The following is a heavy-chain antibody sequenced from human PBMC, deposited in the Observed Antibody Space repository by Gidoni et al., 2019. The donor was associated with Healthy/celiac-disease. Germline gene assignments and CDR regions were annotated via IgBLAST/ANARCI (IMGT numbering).Heavy chain of an antibody. CDR3: AHRLMTDVTYYYDSSGHGEAFDI. Sequence: QITLKESGPTLVKPTQTLTLTCTFSGFSLSTSGVGVGWIRQPPGKALEWLALIYWDDDKRYSPSLKSRLTITKDTSKNQVVLTMTNMDPVDTATYYCAHRLMTDVTYYYDSSGHGEAFDIWGQGTMVTVSS. CDR1: GFSLSTSGVG. V-gene: IGHV2-5*02. D-gene: IGHD3-22*01. CDR2: IYWDDDK. J-gene: IGHJ3*02.